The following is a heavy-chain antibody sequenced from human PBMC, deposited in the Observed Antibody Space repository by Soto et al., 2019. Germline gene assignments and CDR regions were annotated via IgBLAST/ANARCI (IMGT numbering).Heavy chain of an antibody. CDR3: ARRRGLVGSFDY. CDR1: GYSFTSYW. J-gene: IGHJ4*02. CDR2: IYPGDSDT. Sequence: PGESLKISCNGSGYSFTSYWISWVRQMPGKGLEWMGIIYPGDSDTRYSPSFQGQVTISADKSISAAYLQWSSLKASDTAMYFCARRRGLVGSFDYWGRGTLVTVSS. D-gene: IGHD3-9*01. V-gene: IGHV5-51*01.